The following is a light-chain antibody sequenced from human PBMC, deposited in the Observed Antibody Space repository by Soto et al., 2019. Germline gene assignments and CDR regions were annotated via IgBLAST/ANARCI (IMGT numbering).Light chain of an antibody. V-gene: IGKV3-15*01. J-gene: IGKJ5*01. CDR1: QSVSSS. Sequence: EIVMTQSPVIVSVSPGERATLSCRASQSVSSSLAWYQQKPGQTPRLLIYDASTRAAGTPVRFSGSGSGTEFSLTISSLRSEDFALYFCQQYNSWPLTFGQGTRLEIK. CDR3: QQYNSWPLT. CDR2: DAS.